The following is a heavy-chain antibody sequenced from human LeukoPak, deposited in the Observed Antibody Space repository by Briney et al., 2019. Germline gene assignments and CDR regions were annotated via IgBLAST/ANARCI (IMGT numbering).Heavy chain of an antibody. J-gene: IGHJ4*02. V-gene: IGHV3-9*01. CDR1: GFTFDDYA. D-gene: IGHD3-16*01. Sequence: GGSLRLSCAASGFTFDDYAMHWVRQAPGKGLEWVSGISWNSGSIGYADSVKGRFTISRDNAKNSLYLQMNSLRAEDTALYYCVVLGPLVNHCDYWGQGTLVTVSS. CDR3: VVLGPLVNHCDY. CDR2: ISWNSGSI.